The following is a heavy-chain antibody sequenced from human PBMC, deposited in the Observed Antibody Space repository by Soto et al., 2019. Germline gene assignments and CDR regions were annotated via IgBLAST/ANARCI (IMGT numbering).Heavy chain of an antibody. CDR1: LGTFSSYA. V-gene: IGHV1-69*01. J-gene: IGHJ4*02. Sequence: WVXVSFKSSLGTFSSYAIIFLRQAPGQGLEWMGGIIPIFGTANYAQKFQGRVTITADESTSTAYMELSSLRSEDKAVYYCARDKVGANNEAVYWGQGTLVTVSS. CDR3: ARDKVGANNEAVY. D-gene: IGHD1-26*01. CDR2: IIPIFGTA.